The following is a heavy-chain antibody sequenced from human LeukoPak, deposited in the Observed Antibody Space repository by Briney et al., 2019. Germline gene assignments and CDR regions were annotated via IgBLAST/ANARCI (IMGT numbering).Heavy chain of an antibody. D-gene: IGHD3-10*01. Sequence: GGSLRLSCAASGFTFSSYAMNWVRQAPGKGLEWVSSISSSSSYIYYADSVKGRFTISRDNAKNSLYLQMNSLRAEDTAVYYCATTPDVLLWFGERYYFDYWGQGTLVTVSS. CDR2: ISSSSSYI. CDR1: GFTFSSYA. CDR3: ATTPDVLLWFGERYYFDY. V-gene: IGHV3-21*01. J-gene: IGHJ4*02.